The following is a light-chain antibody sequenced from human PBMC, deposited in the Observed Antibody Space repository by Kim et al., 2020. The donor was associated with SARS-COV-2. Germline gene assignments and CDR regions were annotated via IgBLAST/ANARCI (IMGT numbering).Light chain of an antibody. CDR1: QSLFHATHNKSY. V-gene: IGKV4-1*01. Sequence: RASIKRKPRQSLFHATHNKSYFVVYKQKPEQPPMLLIYWPSTRESGVPDRFSGSGSGTDFTLTISSLQAEDVAVYFCQQYYTPPYTFGQGTKLE. CDR3: QQYYTPPYT. J-gene: IGKJ2*01. CDR2: WPS.